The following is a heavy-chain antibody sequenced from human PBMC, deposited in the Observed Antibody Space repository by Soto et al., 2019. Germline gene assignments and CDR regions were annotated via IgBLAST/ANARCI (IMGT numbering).Heavy chain of an antibody. CDR3: AKDQGAEWLLSSEYYYYYMDV. CDR1: GFTFDDYA. Sequence: GGSLRLSCAASGFTFDDYAMHWVLQAPGKGLEWVSGISWNSGSIGYADSVKGRFTISRDNAKNSLYLQMNSLRAEDTALYYCAKDQGAEWLLSSEYYYYYMDVWGKGTTVTVSS. CDR2: ISWNSGSI. V-gene: IGHV3-9*01. J-gene: IGHJ6*03. D-gene: IGHD3-3*01.